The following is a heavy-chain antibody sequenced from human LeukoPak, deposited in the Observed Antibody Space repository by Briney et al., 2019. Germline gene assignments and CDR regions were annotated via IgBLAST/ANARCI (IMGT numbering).Heavy chain of an antibody. V-gene: IGHV3-23*01. D-gene: IGHD6-19*01. CDR2: IGGSGGST. Sequence: GETLRLSCAASGFTFSNYGMSWVRQAPGKGLEWVSGIGGSGGSTYYVESVKGRFTISRDNSKNTLYLQMNSLRAEDTAVYYCARVLSGPNGWDFYYYYMDVWGKGTTVTISS. J-gene: IGHJ6*03. CDR3: ARVLSGPNGWDFYYYYMDV. CDR1: GFTFSNYG.